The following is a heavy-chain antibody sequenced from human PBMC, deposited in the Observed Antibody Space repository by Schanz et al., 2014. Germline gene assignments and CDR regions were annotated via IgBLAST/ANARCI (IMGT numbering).Heavy chain of an antibody. V-gene: IGHV1-18*01. J-gene: IGHJ6*02. Sequence: QVQLVQSGAEVKKPGASVKVSCKASGYTLTGFGVSWVRQAPGQGREWMGWISAYSGNSKYAQKLQGRVTMTTDTSKNTAYMEMRSLTSDDTAVYYCARSNSRSHSPPYYYYGMDVWGQGTTVTVSS. CDR1: GYTLTGFG. CDR2: ISAYSGNS. CDR3: ARSNSRSHSPPYYYYGMDV. D-gene: IGHD1-26*01.